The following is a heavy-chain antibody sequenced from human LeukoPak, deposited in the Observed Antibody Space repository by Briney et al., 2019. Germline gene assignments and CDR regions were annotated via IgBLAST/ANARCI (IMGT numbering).Heavy chain of an antibody. Sequence: PSETLSLTCTVSGGSISSSRYYWGWIRQPPGKGLEWIGSIYYSGSAYYNPSLKSRVTISVDTSKNQFSLKVTSVTAADTAVYYCARAYGARPYYYFDYWGQGSLVTVSS. CDR3: ARAYGARPYYYFDY. V-gene: IGHV4-39*01. J-gene: IGHJ4*02. CDR1: GGSISSSRYY. D-gene: IGHD4-17*01. CDR2: IYYSGSA.